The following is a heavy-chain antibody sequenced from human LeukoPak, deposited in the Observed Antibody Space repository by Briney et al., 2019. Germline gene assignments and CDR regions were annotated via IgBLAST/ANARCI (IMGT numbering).Heavy chain of an antibody. D-gene: IGHD5-12*01. J-gene: IGHJ4*02. CDR1: GFTFSSYA. V-gene: IGHV3-23*01. Sequence: GGSLRLSCAASGFTFSSYAMSWVRQAPGKGLEWASAISGSGGSTYYADSVKGRFTISRDNSKNTLYLQMNSLRAEDTAVYYCAKDRIRSGYDTNFDYWGQGTLVTVSS. CDR2: ISGSGGST. CDR3: AKDRIRSGYDTNFDY.